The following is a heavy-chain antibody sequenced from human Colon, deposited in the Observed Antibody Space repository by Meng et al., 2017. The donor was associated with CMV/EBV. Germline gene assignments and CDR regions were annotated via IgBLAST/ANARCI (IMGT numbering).Heavy chain of an antibody. CDR2: IIPMLDIP. Sequence: SVKVSCKDSGGAFSSHTVNWVRQAPGQGLEWMGRIIPMLDIPNYAQKFQGRVTITADRSTGTAYLDLRTLRSDDTAVYYCARGMTVSSPFDYWGQGTLVTVSS. CDR1: GGAFSSHT. J-gene: IGHJ4*02. V-gene: IGHV1-69*02. D-gene: IGHD2-21*02. CDR3: ARGMTVSSPFDY.